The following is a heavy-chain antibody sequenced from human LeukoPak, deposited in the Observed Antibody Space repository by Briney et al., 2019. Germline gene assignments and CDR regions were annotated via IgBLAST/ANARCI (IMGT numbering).Heavy chain of an antibody. D-gene: IGHD3-10*01. Sequence: ASVKVSCKGSGYTFTDYYMHWVRQAPGQGLEWMGRINPNSGGTNYAQKFQGRVTMTRDTSISTAYMELSRLRSDDTAVYYCARYYYGSGSYPPNLDYWGQGTLVTVSS. CDR2: INPNSGGT. CDR3: ARYYYGSGSYPPNLDY. V-gene: IGHV1-2*06. CDR1: GYTFTDYY. J-gene: IGHJ4*02.